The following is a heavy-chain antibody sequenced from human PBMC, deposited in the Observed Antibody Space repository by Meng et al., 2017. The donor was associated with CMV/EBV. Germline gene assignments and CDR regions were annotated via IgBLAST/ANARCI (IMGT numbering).Heavy chain of an antibody. J-gene: IGHJ5*02. V-gene: IGHV1-69*04. D-gene: IGHD6-13*01. Sequence: SCAASGFTFSSYAMSWVRQAPGQGLEWMGRIIPILGIANYAQKFQGRVTITADKSTSTAYMELSSLRSEDTAVYYCARGIAAAGTSGWWFDPWGQGTLVTVSS. CDR2: IIPILGIA. CDR3: ARGIAAAGTSGWWFDP. CDR1: GFTFSSYA.